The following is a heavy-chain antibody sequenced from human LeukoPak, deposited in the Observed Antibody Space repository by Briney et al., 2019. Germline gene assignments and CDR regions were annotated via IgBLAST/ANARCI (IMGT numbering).Heavy chain of an antibody. J-gene: IGHJ4*02. CDR2: IYYSGST. V-gene: IGHV4-59*01. CDR3: ARRNPQYDYVWEMDY. CDR1: GGSISSYY. D-gene: IGHD3-16*01. Sequence: SETLSLTCTVSGGSISSYYWSWIRQPPGKGLEWIGYIYYSGSTNYNPSLKSRVTISVDTSKNQFSLTLSSVTAADTAVYYCARRNPQYDYVWEMDYWGQGTLVTVSS.